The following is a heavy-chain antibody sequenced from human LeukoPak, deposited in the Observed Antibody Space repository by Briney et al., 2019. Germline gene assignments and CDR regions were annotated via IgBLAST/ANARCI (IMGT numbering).Heavy chain of an antibody. J-gene: IGHJ6*02. CDR1: GFTFSSYA. Sequence: PGGSLRLSCAASGFTFSSYAMSWVRQAPGKGLEWVSGISGSGPYTFYTDSVKGRFTISRDSSKNTLYLQMNSLRAEDTAVYYCGRGLAAAGRGDYGMDVWGQGTTVTVSS. D-gene: IGHD6-13*01. CDR2: ISGSGPYT. V-gene: IGHV3-23*01. CDR3: GRGLAAAGRGDYGMDV.